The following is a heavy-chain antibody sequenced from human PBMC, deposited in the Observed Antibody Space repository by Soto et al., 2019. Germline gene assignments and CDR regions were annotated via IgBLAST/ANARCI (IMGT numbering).Heavy chain of an antibody. CDR1: GYTFTSYA. CDR3: ARDLEVTATPNYFDY. J-gene: IGHJ4*02. V-gene: IGHV1-3*01. D-gene: IGHD2-21*02. CDR2: INAGNGNT. Sequence: ASVKVSCKASGYTFTSYAMHWVRQAPGQRLEWMGWINAGNGNTKYSQKFQGRVTITRDTSASTAYMELSSLRSEDTALYYCARDLEVTATPNYFDYWGKGTLVTVSS.